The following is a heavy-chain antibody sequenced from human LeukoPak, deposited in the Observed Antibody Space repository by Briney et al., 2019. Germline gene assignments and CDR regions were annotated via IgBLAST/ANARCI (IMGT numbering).Heavy chain of an antibody. CDR2: INPNSGGT. CDR1: GYTFTGYY. J-gene: IGHJ5*02. D-gene: IGHD2-15*01. Sequence: ASVKVSCKASGYTFTGYYMHWVRQAPGQGLEWMGWINPNSGGTNYAQKFQGRVTMTRDTSISTAYMELSRLRSDDTAVYYCARDPRYCSGGSCYRYNWFDPWGQGTLVTVSS. CDR3: ARDPRYCSGGSCYRYNWFDP. V-gene: IGHV1-2*02.